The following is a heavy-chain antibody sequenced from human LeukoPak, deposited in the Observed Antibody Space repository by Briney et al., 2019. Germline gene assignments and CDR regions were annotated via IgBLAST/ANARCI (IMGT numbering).Heavy chain of an antibody. CDR1: GFTFDDYA. V-gene: IGHV3-9*01. J-gene: IGHJ4*02. D-gene: IGHD1-26*01. Sequence: GRSLRLSCAASGFTFDDYAMHWVRQAPGKGLEWVSGISWNSGSIGYADSVKGRFTISRDNAKNSLYLQMNSLRAEDTAVYYCALITGGAEYYFDYWGQGTLVTVSS. CDR2: ISWNSGSI. CDR3: ALITGGAEYYFDY.